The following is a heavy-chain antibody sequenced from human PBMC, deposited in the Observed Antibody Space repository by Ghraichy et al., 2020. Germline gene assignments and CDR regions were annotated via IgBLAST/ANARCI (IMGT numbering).Heavy chain of an antibody. CDR2: IYFSGST. CDR1: GGSISNYY. V-gene: IGHV4-59*08. J-gene: IGHJ4*02. D-gene: IGHD1-26*01. Sequence: SETLSLTCTVSGGSISNYYWSWVRQPPGKGLEWIGYIYFSGSTNYNTSLKSRVTISVDTSKSQFSLKLSSVTAADTAVYYCARHLRDVRVGATVGFDYWGQGTLVTVSS. CDR3: ARHLRDVRVGATVGFDY.